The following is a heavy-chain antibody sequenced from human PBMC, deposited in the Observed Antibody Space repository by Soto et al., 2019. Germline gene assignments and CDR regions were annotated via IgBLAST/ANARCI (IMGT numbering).Heavy chain of an antibody. CDR3: ARRDGYNFDY. J-gene: IGHJ4*02. V-gene: IGHV3-64*01. D-gene: IGHD5-12*01. CDR1: GFTFSNYA. CDR2: ISSHGGST. Sequence: GGSLRLSCAASGFTFSNYAMHWVRQAPGKGLEYVSAISSHGGSTYYANSVKGRFTISRDNSKNTLYLQMGSLRAEDTAVYYCARRDGYNFDYWGQGTLVTVSS.